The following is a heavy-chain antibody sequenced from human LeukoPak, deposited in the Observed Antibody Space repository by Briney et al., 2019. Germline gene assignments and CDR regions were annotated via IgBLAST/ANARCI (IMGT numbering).Heavy chain of an antibody. J-gene: IGHJ6*02. CDR3: TRDLMDYDVSTGLHHYYMDV. D-gene: IGHD3-9*01. Sequence: QPGGSLRLSCAASGFTFNDYAMYWVRQAPGKGLEWVTLISYDGYDKSYADSVRGRFTISRDNAKNTLYLQMNTLRVEDTAVYYCTRDLMDYDVSTGLHHYYMDVWGQGTTVTVSS. V-gene: IGHV3-30-3*01. CDR1: GFTFNDYA. CDR2: ISYDGYDK.